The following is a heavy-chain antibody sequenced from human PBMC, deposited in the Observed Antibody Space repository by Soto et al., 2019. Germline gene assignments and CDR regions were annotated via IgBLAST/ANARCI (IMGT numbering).Heavy chain of an antibody. D-gene: IGHD5-18*01. V-gene: IGHV3-30*18. CDR1: GFTFSSYG. CDR3: AKGRIQPTDY. J-gene: IGHJ4*02. Sequence: GGSLRLSCAASGFTFSSYGMHWVRQAPGKGLEWVAAISYDGSNKYYADSVKGRFTISRDNSKNTLYLQMNSLRAEDTAVYYCAKGRIQPTDYWGQGTLVTVSS. CDR2: ISYDGSNK.